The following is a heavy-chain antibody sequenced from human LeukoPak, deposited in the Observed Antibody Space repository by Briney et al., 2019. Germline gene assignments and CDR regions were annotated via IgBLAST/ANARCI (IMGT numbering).Heavy chain of an antibody. V-gene: IGHV1-2*02. D-gene: IGHD2-2*01. CDR1: GYTFTDYY. CDR3: ARANFLYCSSSTCLFDY. J-gene: IGHJ4*02. CDR2: INPSDGDT. Sequence: GASVKVSCTASGYTFTDYYMHWVRQAPGQGFEWMGWINPSDGDTNYAQKFQGRVTMTRDTSISTAHMEVSRLRSDDTAVYYCARANFLYCSSSTCLFDYWGQGTLVTVSS.